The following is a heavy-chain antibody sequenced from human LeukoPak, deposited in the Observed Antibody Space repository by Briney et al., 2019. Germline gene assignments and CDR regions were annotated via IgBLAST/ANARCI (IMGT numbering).Heavy chain of an antibody. CDR3: VREGLGATTGFDY. Sequence: PSETLSLTCTVSGGSISSYYWSWIRQPPGKGLEWIGYIYYGGSTNYNPSLKSRVTISVDTSKNQFSLKLSSVTAADTAVYYCVREGLGATTGFDYWGQGTLVTVSP. D-gene: IGHD1-26*01. CDR1: GGSISSYY. J-gene: IGHJ4*02. V-gene: IGHV4-59*01. CDR2: IYYGGST.